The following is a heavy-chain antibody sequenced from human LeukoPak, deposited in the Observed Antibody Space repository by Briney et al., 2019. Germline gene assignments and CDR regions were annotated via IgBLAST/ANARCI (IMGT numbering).Heavy chain of an antibody. D-gene: IGHD6-6*01. J-gene: IGHJ4*02. CDR3: ARCSGVFGSSSY. V-gene: IGHV3-21*01. CDR2: IICGTGSYI. Sequence: GGALGPSSFASGFTFSSYSMYWGRQAPGKGLEWVSTIICGTGSYIYYADAGRGRFTISRVNAKNLLYMQMNSLRAHATAVYYCARCSGVFGSSSYWGQGTLVTVS. CDR1: GFTFSSYS.